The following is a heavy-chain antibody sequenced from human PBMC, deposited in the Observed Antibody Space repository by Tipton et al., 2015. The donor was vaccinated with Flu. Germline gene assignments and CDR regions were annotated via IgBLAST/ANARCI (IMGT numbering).Heavy chain of an antibody. CDR2: IYTSGST. D-gene: IGHD4-17*01. V-gene: IGHV4-61*02. Sequence: TLSLTCTVSGGSISSGSYYWSWIRQPAGKGLEWIGRIYTSGSTNYNPSLKSRVTISVDTSKNRFSLKLSSVTAADTAVYYCARTHDYGDSGGQHWGQGTLVTVSS. J-gene: IGHJ1*01. CDR1: GGSISSGSYY. CDR3: ARTHDYGDSGGQH.